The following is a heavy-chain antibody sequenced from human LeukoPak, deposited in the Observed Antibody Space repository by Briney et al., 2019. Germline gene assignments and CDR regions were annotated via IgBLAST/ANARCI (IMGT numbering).Heavy chain of an antibody. CDR1: GFTVSSTY. J-gene: IGHJ4*02. CDR2: IYSGGST. D-gene: IGHD6-6*01. CDR3: ARDRLYSSSSEDY. Sequence: PGGSLRLSCAASGFTVSSTYMSWARQAPGKGLEWVSVIYSGGSTYYADSVKGRFTISRDNSKNTLYLQMNGLRAEDTAVYYCARDRLYSSSSEDYWGQGTLVTVSS. V-gene: IGHV3-53*01.